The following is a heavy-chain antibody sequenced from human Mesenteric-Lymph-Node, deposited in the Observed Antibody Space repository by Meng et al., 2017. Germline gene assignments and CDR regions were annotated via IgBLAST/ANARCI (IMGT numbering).Heavy chain of an antibody. V-gene: IGHV1-2*02. CDR2: INPDSGGP. Sequence: ASVKVSCKASGYTFTGYYLHWVRQAPGQGLEWMGWINPDSGGPNSAQKFHGRVTMTRDTSISTAYMELTRLTLDDTAVYYCAKDRLLYRDSSGYYGCFDSWGQGTLVTVSS. CDR3: AKDRLLYRDSSGYYGCFDS. CDR1: GYTFTGYY. D-gene: IGHD3-22*01. J-gene: IGHJ4*02.